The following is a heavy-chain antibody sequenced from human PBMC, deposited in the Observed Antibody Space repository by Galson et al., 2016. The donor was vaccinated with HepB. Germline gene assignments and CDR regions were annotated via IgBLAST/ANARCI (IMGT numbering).Heavy chain of an antibody. Sequence: SLRLSCAASAFTFSTYGMHWVRQAPGKGLEWVAVISYDGSKKYYADSVKGRFTISRDNSENTLYLQMNSLRAEDTAVYYCAKAVTRNTIFGVVTGKEGAHYGMDVWGQGTQVTVSS. V-gene: IGHV3-30*18. CDR2: ISYDGSKK. CDR3: AKAVTRNTIFGVVTGKEGAHYGMDV. D-gene: IGHD3-3*01. J-gene: IGHJ6*02. CDR1: AFTFSTYG.